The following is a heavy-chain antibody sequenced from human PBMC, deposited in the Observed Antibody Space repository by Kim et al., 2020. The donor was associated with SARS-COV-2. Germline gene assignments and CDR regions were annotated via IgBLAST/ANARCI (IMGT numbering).Heavy chain of an antibody. V-gene: IGHV4-39*01. J-gene: IGHJ5*02. D-gene: IGHD6-13*01. CDR3: ARPKSYSSSWYVGDWNWFDP. Sequence: SETLSLTCTVSGGSISSSSYYWGWIRQPPGKGLEWIGSIYYSGSTYYNPSLKSRVTISVDTSKNQFSLKLSSVTAADTAVYYCARPKSYSSSWYVGDWNWFDPWGQGTLVTVSS. CDR1: GGSISSSSYY. CDR2: IYYSGST.